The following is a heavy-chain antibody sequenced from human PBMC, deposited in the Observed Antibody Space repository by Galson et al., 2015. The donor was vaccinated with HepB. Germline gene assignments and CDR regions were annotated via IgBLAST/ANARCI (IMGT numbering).Heavy chain of an antibody. V-gene: IGHV3-30-3*01. D-gene: IGHD4-11*01. J-gene: IGHJ4*02. CDR1: GFTFSSYA. Sequence: SLRLSCAAPGFTFSSYAMHWVLQAPGKGLEWVAVISYDGSNKYYADSVNGRFTIPRDNSKNTLYLQMNSLRAEDTAVYYCARPLGGDYNATPFDYWGQGTLVTVSS. CDR3: ARPLGGDYNATPFDY. CDR2: ISYDGSNK.